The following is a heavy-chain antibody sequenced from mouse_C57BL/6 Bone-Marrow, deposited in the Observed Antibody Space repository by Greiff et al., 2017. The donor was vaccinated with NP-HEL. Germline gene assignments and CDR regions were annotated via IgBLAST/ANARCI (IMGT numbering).Heavy chain of an antibody. CDR3: ASDYYGSSYFDY. V-gene: IGHV1-9*01. Sequence: QVQLKQSGAELMKPGASVKLSCKATGYTFTGNWIEWVKQRPGHGLEWIGEILPGSGNTYYNERLKGKATFTAETSSNKSYMLLSILTTDDSAIYYCASDYYGSSYFDYWGQGTTLTVSS. D-gene: IGHD1-1*01. CDR1: GYTFTGNW. J-gene: IGHJ2*01. CDR2: ILPGSGNT.